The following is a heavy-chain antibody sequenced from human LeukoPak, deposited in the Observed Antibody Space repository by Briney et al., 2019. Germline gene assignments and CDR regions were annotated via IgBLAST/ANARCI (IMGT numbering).Heavy chain of an antibody. D-gene: IGHD3-10*01. J-gene: IGHJ4*02. CDR1: GFSFSTYA. Sequence: GGSLRLSCAASGFSFSTYAMNWVRQAPEKGLEWVSSISPSSTYIYYADSWKGRFTISRDNAKSSLYLQMNSLRAEDTAVYYCVRGRIPMVVMGEFDYWGQGTLVTVSS. CDR2: ISPSSTYI. CDR3: VRGRIPMVVMGEFDY. V-gene: IGHV3-21*01.